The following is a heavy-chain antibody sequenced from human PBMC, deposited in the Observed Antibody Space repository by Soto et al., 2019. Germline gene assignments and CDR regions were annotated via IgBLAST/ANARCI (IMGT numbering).Heavy chain of an antibody. V-gene: IGHV4-59*01. CDR2: IYYSGST. Sequence: SETLSLTCTVSGGSISSCYWSWIRQPPGTGLEWIGYIYYSGSTNYNPSLKSRVTISVDTSKNQFSLKLSSVTAADTAVYYCARGGRLLWFGESYNWFDPWGQGTLVTVSS. D-gene: IGHD3-10*01. J-gene: IGHJ5*02. CDR3: ARGGRLLWFGESYNWFDP. CDR1: GGSISSCY.